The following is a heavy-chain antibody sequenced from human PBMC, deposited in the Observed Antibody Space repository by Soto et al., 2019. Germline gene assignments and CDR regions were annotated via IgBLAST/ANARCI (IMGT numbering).Heavy chain of an antibody. Sequence: EVQLLESGGGLVQPGGSLRLSCAASGFTFSSYAMSWVRQAPGKGLEWVSAISGSGGSTYYNPSLKSRVTISVDTSKNQFSLKLSSVTAADTAVYYCARDKYYYGSGKDGMDVWGQGTTVTVSS. CDR1: GFTFSSYA. D-gene: IGHD3-10*01. V-gene: IGHV3-23*02. CDR3: ARDKYYYGSGKDGMDV. J-gene: IGHJ6*02. CDR2: ISGSGGST.